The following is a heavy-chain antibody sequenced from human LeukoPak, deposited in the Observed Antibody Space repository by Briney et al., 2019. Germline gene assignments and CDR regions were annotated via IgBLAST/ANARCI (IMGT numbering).Heavy chain of an antibody. CDR1: GFTFSSYA. J-gene: IGHJ4*02. V-gene: IGHV3-30*04. CDR3: AKDSEFYGSGSYYVY. D-gene: IGHD3-10*01. Sequence: GGSLRLSCAASGFTFSSYAMHWVRQAPGKGLEWVAVISYDGSNKYYADSVKGRFTISRDNSKNTLYLQMNSLRAEDTAVYYCAKDSEFYGSGSYYVYWGQGTLVTVSS. CDR2: ISYDGSNK.